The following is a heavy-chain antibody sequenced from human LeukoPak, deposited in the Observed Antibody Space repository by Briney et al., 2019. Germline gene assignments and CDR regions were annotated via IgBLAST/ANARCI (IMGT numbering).Heavy chain of an antibody. D-gene: IGHD3-22*01. CDR2: IYYSGST. CDR3: ARQGPYYYDSSGPIDAFDI. J-gene: IGHJ3*02. Sequence: SETLSLTCTVSGGSISSYYWSWIRQPPGKGLEWIGYIYYSGSTNYNPSLKSRVTISVDTSKNQFSLKLSSMTAADTAVYYCARQGPYYYDSSGPIDAFDIWGQGTMVTVSS. CDR1: GGSISSYY. V-gene: IGHV4-59*08.